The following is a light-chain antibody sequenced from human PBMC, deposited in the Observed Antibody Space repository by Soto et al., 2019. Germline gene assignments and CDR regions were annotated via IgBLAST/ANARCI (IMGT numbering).Light chain of an antibody. CDR3: QQYNKWPSCT. CDR2: GAS. J-gene: IGKJ2*02. CDR1: QSVSSN. Sequence: EIVMTQSPATLSVSPGERATLSCRASQSVSSNLAWYQQKPGQAPRLLIYGASTRATGIPARFSGSGSGTEFTLTISSLQSEDFAVYYCQQYNKWPSCTFGQGTKLEIK. V-gene: IGKV3-15*01.